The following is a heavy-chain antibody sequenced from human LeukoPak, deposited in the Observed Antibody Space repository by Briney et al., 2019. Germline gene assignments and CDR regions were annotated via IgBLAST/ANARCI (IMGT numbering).Heavy chain of an antibody. D-gene: IGHD2-21*02. CDR3: ARGRSDMTQSKYYFDY. CDR1: GGSFSGYY. V-gene: IGHV4-34*01. J-gene: IGHJ4*02. CDR2: INHSGST. Sequence: SETLSLTCAVYGGSFSGYYWGWIRQPPGKGLEWIGEINHSGSTNYNPSLKSRVTISVDTSKNQFSLKLSSVTAADTAVYYCARGRSDMTQSKYYFDYWGQGTLVTVSS.